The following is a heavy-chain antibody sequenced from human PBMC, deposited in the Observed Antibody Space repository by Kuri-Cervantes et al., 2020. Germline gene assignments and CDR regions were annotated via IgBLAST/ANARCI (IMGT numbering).Heavy chain of an antibody. CDR1: GGSISSYY. Sequence: GSLRLSCTVSGGSISSYYWSWIRQPPGKGLEWIGYIYYSGSTNYNPSLKSRVTTSVDTSKNQFSLKLSSVTAADTAVYYCARVNQGGFDYWGQGTLVTVSS. D-gene: IGHD1-14*01. V-gene: IGHV4-59*01. CDR3: ARVNQGGFDY. J-gene: IGHJ4*02. CDR2: IYYSGST.